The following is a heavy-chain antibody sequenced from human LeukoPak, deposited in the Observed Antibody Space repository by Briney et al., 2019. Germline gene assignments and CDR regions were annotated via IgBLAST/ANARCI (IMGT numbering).Heavy chain of an antibody. V-gene: IGHV1-18*01. Sequence: ALVKVSCKTSGYSFILYGISWVRQAPGQGPEWMGWISISPGDTKYTQKFQGRVTLTTDTSTSTAYMELSSLGSDDTAVYYCARDDNYGIFVNVDYWGQGTLVTVSS. J-gene: IGHJ4*02. D-gene: IGHD4-11*01. CDR3: ARDDNYGIFVNVDY. CDR1: GYSFILYG. CDR2: ISISPGDT.